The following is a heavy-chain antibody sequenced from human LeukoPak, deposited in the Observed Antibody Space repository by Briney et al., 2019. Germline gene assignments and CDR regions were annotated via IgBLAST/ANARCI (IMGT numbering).Heavy chain of an antibody. V-gene: IGHV3-74*01. CDR1: EFTFSSYW. J-gene: IGHJ6*02. D-gene: IGHD3-9*01. CDR3: AGALTGYYDGNYYYYGMDV. CDR2: INSDGSST. Sequence: PGGSLRLSCAASEFTFSSYWMHWVRQAPGKGLVWVSRINSDGSSTSYADSVKGRFTISRDNAKDTLYLQMNSLRAEDTAVYYCAGALTGYYDGNYYYYGMDVWAKGPRSPSP.